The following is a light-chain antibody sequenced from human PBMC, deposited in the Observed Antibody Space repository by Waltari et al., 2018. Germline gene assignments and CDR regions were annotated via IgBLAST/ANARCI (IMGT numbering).Light chain of an antibody. CDR3: QQYNTYPWT. V-gene: IGKV1-5*03. Sequence: DIQMTQSPSTLSASVGDRVPIPCRASQTIYTWLAWYQQKPGKAPKVLIYKASSLESGVPSRFTGSGSGTEFTLTISSLQSDDFATYYCQQYNTYPWTFGQGTKVEIK. CDR1: QTIYTW. J-gene: IGKJ1*01. CDR2: KAS.